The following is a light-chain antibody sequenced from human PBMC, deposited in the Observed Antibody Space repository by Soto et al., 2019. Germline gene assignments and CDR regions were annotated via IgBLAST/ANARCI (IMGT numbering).Light chain of an antibody. CDR2: EGN. Sequence: QSALTQPASVSGSPGQSITISCTGTSSNVGDYNLVSWYQQRPGKAPKLIIYEGNSRPSGVSSRFSGSKSGNTASLTISGLQAEDEGDYYCCSYAGIDTFVLFGGGTKLTVL. J-gene: IGLJ3*02. CDR1: SSNVGDYNL. CDR3: CSYAGIDTFVL. V-gene: IGLV2-23*01.